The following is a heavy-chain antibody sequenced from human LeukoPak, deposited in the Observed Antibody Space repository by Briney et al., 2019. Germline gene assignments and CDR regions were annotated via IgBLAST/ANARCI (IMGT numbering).Heavy chain of an antibody. CDR3: ARLSDY. V-gene: IGHV4-39*01. CDR2: INYSGTT. Sequence: SETLSLTCTVSGGSINSTRYYWGWIRQPPGKGLEWIASINYSGTTYYNPSLNSRVSISVDTSKTQLSLRLSSVTAADTAVYYCARLSDYWGQGILVTVSS. CDR1: GGSINSTRYY. J-gene: IGHJ4*02.